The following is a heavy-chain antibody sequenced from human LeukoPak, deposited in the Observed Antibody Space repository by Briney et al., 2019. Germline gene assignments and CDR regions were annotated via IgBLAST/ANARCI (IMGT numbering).Heavy chain of an antibody. CDR3: ARNPLGSPEISRFGVVVNYYMDV. CDR2: ISTYNGNT. J-gene: IGHJ6*03. CDR1: TYTFTSYG. Sequence: GASVKVSCKAFTYTFTSYGISWVRQAPGQGLEWMGWISTYNGNTNYAQKFQGRVTMTTDTSTTTAYMELRSLRSDDTAVYYCARNPLGSPEISRFGVVVNYYMDVWGKGTTVTVSS. D-gene: IGHD3-3*01. V-gene: IGHV1-18*01.